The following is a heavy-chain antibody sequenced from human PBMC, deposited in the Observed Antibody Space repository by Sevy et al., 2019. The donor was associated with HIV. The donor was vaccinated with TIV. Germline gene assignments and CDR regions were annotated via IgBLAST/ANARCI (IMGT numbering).Heavy chain of an antibody. J-gene: IGHJ4*02. CDR1: GFTFSSYG. D-gene: IGHD3-16*01. Sequence: GGSLRLSCAASGFTFSSYGMHWVRQVPGKGLEWVAVIWYDGSNKYYADSVKGRFTISRDNSKNTLYLQMNSLRAEDTAVYYCARGGRFPPDYWGQGTLVTVSS. V-gene: IGHV3-33*01. CDR3: ARGGRFPPDY. CDR2: IWYDGSNK.